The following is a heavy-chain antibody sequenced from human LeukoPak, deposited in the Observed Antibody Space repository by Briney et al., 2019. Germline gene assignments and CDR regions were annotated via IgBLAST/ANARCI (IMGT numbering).Heavy chain of an antibody. V-gene: IGHV3-23*01. CDR3: ARVIRYGSGNYYYFDY. CDR2: ISDSGGDT. CDR1: GFIFNNFA. Sequence: GGSLRLSCAASGFIFNNFALNWVRQAPGEGLEWVSDISDSGGDTYYADSVRGRFTISRDNFKNTLYLQMNSLRADDTAIYYCARVIRYGSGNYYYFDYWGQGTLVTVSS. D-gene: IGHD3-10*01. J-gene: IGHJ4*02.